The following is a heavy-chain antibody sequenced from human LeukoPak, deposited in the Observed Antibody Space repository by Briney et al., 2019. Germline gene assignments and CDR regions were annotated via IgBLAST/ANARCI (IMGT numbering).Heavy chain of an antibody. CDR2: IYPGDSDT. J-gene: IGHJ5*02. V-gene: IGHV5-51*01. Sequence: GESLKISCKGSGYSFTSYWNGWVRQMPGKGLEWMGIIYPGDSDTRYSPSFQGQVTISADKSISTAYLQWSSLKASDTAMYYCARQPGPPPYYYDSRGYYWFDPWGQGTLVTVSS. D-gene: IGHD3-22*01. CDR3: ARQPGPPPYYYDSRGYYWFDP. CDR1: GYSFTSYW.